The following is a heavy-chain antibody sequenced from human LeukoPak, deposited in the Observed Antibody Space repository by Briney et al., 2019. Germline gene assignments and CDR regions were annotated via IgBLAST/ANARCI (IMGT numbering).Heavy chain of an antibody. V-gene: IGHV3-23*01. Sequence: GGSLRLSCAASGPTFSSYGMNGVRQAPGRGREGVSSIRGSGGDTYYADSVKARFTISRDNSKNTVYLQMNRLRVEDTGIYYCAKDIRWSYSSESYGWLDPWGQGTLVTVSS. D-gene: IGHD3-16*02. J-gene: IGHJ5*02. CDR1: GPTFSSYG. CDR3: AKDIRWSYSSESYGWLDP. CDR2: IRGSGGDT.